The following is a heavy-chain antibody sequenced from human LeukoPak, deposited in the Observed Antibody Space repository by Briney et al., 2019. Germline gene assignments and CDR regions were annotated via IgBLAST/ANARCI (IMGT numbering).Heavy chain of an antibody. J-gene: IGHJ5*02. V-gene: IGHV6-1*01. Sequence: SQTLSLTCAISGDSVSSNSVTWHWIRQSPSRGVEWLGRTYYRSTWYNDYAVSVRGRITVNPDTSKNQFSLHLNSVTPEDTAVYYCARRLTQYDCFDPWGQGILVTVSS. CDR1: GDSVSSNSVT. CDR3: ARRLTQYDCFDP. CDR2: TYYRSTWYN. D-gene: IGHD2-2*01.